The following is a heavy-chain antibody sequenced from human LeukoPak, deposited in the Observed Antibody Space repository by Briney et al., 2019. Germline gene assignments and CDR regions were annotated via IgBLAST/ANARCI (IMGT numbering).Heavy chain of an antibody. J-gene: IGHJ4*02. V-gene: IGHV3-74*01. CDR1: GFTFSNYW. CDR3: ARVSYSGNYQYYFDY. Sequence: GGSLRLSCAAFGFTFSNYWMHWVRQAPGKGLVWVSRMNTDGSSTRYAESVKGRFTISRDNAKNTLYLQMNSLRAEDTAVYYCARVSYSGNYQYYFDYWGQGTLVTVSS. CDR2: MNTDGSST. D-gene: IGHD1-26*01.